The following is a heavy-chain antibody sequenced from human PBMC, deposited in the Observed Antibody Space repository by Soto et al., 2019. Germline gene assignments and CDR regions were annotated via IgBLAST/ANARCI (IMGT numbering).Heavy chain of an antibody. V-gene: IGHV3-30-3*01. J-gene: IGHJ4*02. D-gene: IGHD6-19*01. CDR1: GFTFSSYA. Sequence: GGSLRLSCAASGFTFSSYAMHWVRQAPGKGLEWVAVISYDGSNKYYADSVKGRFTISRDNSKNTLYLQMNSLRAEDTAVYYCARVDSSGWYSGYWGQGTLVTVSS. CDR3: ARVDSSGWYSGY. CDR2: ISYDGSNK.